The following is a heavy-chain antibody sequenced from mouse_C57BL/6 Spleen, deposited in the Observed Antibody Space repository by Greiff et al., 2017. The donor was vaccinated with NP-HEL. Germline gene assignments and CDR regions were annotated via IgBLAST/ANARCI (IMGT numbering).Heavy chain of an antibody. CDR2: IDPANGNT. V-gene: IGHV14-3*01. CDR3: ARSSGYYYGSSYGGFAD. D-gene: IGHD1-1*01. Sequence: VQLKESVAELVRPGASVKLSCTASGFNIKNTYMHWVKQRPEQGLEWIGRIDPANGNTKYAPKFQGKATITADTSSNTAYLQLSSLTSEDTAIYYCARSSGYYYGSSYGGFADWGQGTLVTVSA. CDR1: GFNIKNTY. J-gene: IGHJ3*01.